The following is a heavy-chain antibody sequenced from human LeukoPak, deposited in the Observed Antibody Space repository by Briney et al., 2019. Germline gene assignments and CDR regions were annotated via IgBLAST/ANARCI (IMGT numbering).Heavy chain of an antibody. J-gene: IGHJ4*02. Sequence: SETLSLTCAVYGGSFSGYYRSWIRQPPGKGLEWIGEINHSGSTNYNPSLKSRVTISVDTSKNQFSLKLSSVTAADTAVYYCASGVVPAANWGQGTLVTVSS. CDR2: INHSGST. CDR3: ASGVVPAAN. D-gene: IGHD2-2*01. CDR1: GGSFSGYY. V-gene: IGHV4-34*01.